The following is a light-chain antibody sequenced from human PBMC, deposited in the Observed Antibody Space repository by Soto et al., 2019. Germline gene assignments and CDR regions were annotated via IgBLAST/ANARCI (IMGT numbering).Light chain of an antibody. CDR2: EGT. CDR1: SSDVGSYNL. CDR3: CSYASSSTYG. J-gene: IGLJ1*01. V-gene: IGLV2-23*01. Sequence: QSVLTQPASVSGSPGQSITISCTGTSSDVGSYNLVSWYQQHPGKAPKLMIYEGTKRPSGVSDRFSGSRSGNTASLTISGLQAEDEAEYYCCSYASSSTYGFGSGTKVTVL.